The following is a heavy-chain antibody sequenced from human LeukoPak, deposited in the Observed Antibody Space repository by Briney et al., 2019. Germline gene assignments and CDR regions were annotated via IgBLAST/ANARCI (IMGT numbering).Heavy chain of an antibody. J-gene: IGHJ4*02. Sequence: GGSLRLSCAASGFSFSNAWMSWVRQAPGKGLEWVGRIKSNTCGGTTDYAAPVKGRFTISRDDSKNTLYLQMNSLKTEDTAVYYCSTVGLSGYYDSRGYYYFDYWGQGTLVTVSS. CDR2: IKSNTCGGTT. V-gene: IGHV3-15*01. CDR3: STVGLSGYYDSRGYYYFDY. CDR1: GFSFSNAW. D-gene: IGHD3-22*01.